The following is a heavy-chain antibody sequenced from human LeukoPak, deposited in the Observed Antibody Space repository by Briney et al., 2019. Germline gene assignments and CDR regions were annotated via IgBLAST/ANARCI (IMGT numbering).Heavy chain of an antibody. V-gene: IGHV4-39*07. CDR1: GFTFDSYW. Sequence: GSLRLSCAASGFTFDSYWMSWVRQAPGKGLEWIGSIYYSGSTYYNPSLKSRVTISVDTSKNQFSLKLSSVTAADTAVFYCARYVDTAMAAFDFWGQGTLVTVSS. CDR3: ARYVDTAMAAFDF. CDR2: IYYSGST. D-gene: IGHD5-18*01. J-gene: IGHJ4*02.